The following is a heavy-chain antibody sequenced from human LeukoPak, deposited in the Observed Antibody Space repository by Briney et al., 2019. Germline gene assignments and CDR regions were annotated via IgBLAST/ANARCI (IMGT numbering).Heavy chain of an antibody. CDR2: IYPGDSDT. CDR1: GYSFTSCW. Sequence: ESLKISCKGSGYSFTSCWIGWVRQMPGKGLEWMGIIYPGDSDTRYSPSFQGQVTISADKSISTAYLQWSSLKASDTAMYYCATTPGIAVAGTGGYYYYGMDVWGQGTTVTVSS. J-gene: IGHJ6*02. V-gene: IGHV5-51*01. D-gene: IGHD6-19*01. CDR3: ATTPGIAVAGTGGYYYYGMDV.